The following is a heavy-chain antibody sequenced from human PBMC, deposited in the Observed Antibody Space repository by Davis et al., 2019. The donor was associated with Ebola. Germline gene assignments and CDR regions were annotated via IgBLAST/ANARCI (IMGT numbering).Heavy chain of an antibody. CDR3: AREIDGIDY. CDR1: GGTFSSYA. Sequence: ASVKVSCKASGGTFSSYAISWVRQAPGQGLEWMGWINPNSGDTNYAQNFQDRVTMTRDTSSSTAYMELSRLRSDDTALYYCAREIDGIDYWGQGTLVTVSS. J-gene: IGHJ4*02. D-gene: IGHD4-17*01. V-gene: IGHV1-2*02. CDR2: INPNSGDT.